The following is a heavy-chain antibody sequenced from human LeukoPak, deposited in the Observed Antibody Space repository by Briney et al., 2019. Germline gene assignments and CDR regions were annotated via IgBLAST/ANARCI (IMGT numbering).Heavy chain of an antibody. J-gene: IGHJ4*02. Sequence: GGSLRLSCAASGFTFSSYGMHWVRQAPGKGLEWVAVISYDGSNKYYADSVKGRFTISRDNSKNTLYLQMNSLRAEDTAVYYCARGYGSGKYYFDYWGQGTLVTVSS. CDR1: GFTFSSYG. CDR3: ARGYGSGKYYFDY. D-gene: IGHD3-10*01. V-gene: IGHV3-30*03. CDR2: ISYDGSNK.